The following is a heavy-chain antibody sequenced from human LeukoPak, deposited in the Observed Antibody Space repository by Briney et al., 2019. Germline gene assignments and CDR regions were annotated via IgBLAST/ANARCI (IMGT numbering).Heavy chain of an antibody. D-gene: IGHD4-17*01. CDR3: ARGYGDYIPWFDP. Sequence: SETLSLTCTVSGYSISSGYYWGWIRQPPGKGLEWIGSIYHSGSTYYNPSLKSRVTISVDTSKNQFSLKLSSVTAADTAVYYCARGYGDYIPWFDPWGQGTLVTVSS. CDR1: GYSISSGYY. V-gene: IGHV4-38-2*02. J-gene: IGHJ5*02. CDR2: IYHSGST.